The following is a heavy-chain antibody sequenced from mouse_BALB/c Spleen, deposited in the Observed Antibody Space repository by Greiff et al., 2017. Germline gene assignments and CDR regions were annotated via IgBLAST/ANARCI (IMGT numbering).Heavy chain of an antibody. V-gene: IGHV1S81*02. J-gene: IGHJ4*01. CDR3: TRSMITTNYYAMDY. Sequence: QVQLQQSGAELVKPGASVKLSCKASGYTFTSYYMYWVKQRPGQGLEWIGGINPSNGGTNFNEKFKSKATLTVDKSSSTAYMQLSSLTSEDSAVYYCTRSMITTNYYAMDYWGQGTSVTVSS. CDR2: INPSNGGT. D-gene: IGHD2-4*01. CDR1: GYTFTSYY.